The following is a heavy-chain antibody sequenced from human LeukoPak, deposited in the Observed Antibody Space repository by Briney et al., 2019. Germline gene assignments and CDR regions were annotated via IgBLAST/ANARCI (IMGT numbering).Heavy chain of an antibody. CDR2: IYPGDSDT. D-gene: IGHD3-22*01. CDR1: GYSFTSYW. CDR3: ARLVYDSSGYGNYFDY. Sequence: GESLKISCKGSGYSFTSYWIGWVRPMPGKGLEWMGIIYPGDSDTRYSPSFQGQVTISADKSISTAYLQWSSLKASDTAMYYCARLVYDSSGYGNYFDYWGQGTLVTVSS. J-gene: IGHJ4*02. V-gene: IGHV5-51*01.